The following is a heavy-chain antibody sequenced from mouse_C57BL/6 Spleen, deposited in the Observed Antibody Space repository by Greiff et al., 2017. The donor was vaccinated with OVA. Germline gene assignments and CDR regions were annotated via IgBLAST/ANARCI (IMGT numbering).Heavy chain of an antibody. V-gene: IGHV7-3*01. Sequence: DVKLVESGGGLVQPGGSLSLSCAASGFTFTDYYMSWVRQPPGKALEWLGFIRNKANGYTTEYSASVKGRFTISRDNSQSILYLQINALRADDSATYYCARYRGYFDVWGTGTTVTVSS. CDR1: GFTFTDYY. CDR3: ARYRGYFDV. J-gene: IGHJ1*03. CDR2: IRNKANGYTT.